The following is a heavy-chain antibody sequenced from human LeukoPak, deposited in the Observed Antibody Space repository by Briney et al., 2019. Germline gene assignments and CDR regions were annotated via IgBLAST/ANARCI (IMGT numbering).Heavy chain of an antibody. D-gene: IGHD3-10*01. Sequence: GGSLRLSCAASGFTFSSYSMNWVRQAPGKGLEWVSYISSSSSTIYYADSVKGRFTISRDNAKNSLYLQMNSLRAEDTAVYYCARENGGSGSYWGQGTLVTVSS. CDR1: GFTFSSYS. CDR3: ARENGGSGSY. J-gene: IGHJ4*02. V-gene: IGHV3-48*04. CDR2: ISSSSSTI.